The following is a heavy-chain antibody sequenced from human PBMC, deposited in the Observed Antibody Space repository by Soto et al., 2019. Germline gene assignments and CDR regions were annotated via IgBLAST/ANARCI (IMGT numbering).Heavy chain of an antibody. J-gene: IGHJ3*01. CDR1: GFTFSDYS. CDR2: IGNSNNPT. Sequence: EVPLVESGGGLVKPGGSPRLSCAASGFTFSDYSMLWVRQAPGKGLEWLAFIGNSNNPTFYADSVRGRFTISRDNPKNSVYLQMNSLREKDTAVYFCAREEGYCNGGPCYRGSFDFWGQGTIVTVSS. D-gene: IGHD2-15*01. CDR3: AREEGYCNGGPCYRGSFDF. V-gene: IGHV3-21*02.